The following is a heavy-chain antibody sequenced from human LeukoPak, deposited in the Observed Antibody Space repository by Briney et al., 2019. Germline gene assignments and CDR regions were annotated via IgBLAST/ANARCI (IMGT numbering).Heavy chain of an antibody. CDR3: ARRLRLDWFDP. CDR1: GGSISSYC. D-gene: IGHD6-19*01. V-gene: IGHV4-59*08. Sequence: PSETLSLTCTVSGGSISSYCWSWIRQPPGKGLEWIGYIYYSGSTNYNPSLKSRVTISVDTSKNQFSLKLSSVTAADTAVYYCARRLRLDWFDPWGQGTLVTVSS. J-gene: IGHJ5*02. CDR2: IYYSGST.